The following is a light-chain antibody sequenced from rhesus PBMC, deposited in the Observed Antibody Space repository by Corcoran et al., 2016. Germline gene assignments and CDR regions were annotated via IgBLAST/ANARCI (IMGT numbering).Light chain of an antibody. CDR2: SAN. CDR1: QAISTY. J-gene: IGKJ1*01. CDR3: QQYDTLPWT. V-gene: IGKV1-32*01. Sequence: DIQMTQSPSSLSASVGDRVTITCRPSQAISTYLNWYQPKPGKAPNLLIYSANRLESGVPSRFRGSVSGTEFTLTHSSLQPEDFATYYCQQYDTLPWTFGHGTKVEI.